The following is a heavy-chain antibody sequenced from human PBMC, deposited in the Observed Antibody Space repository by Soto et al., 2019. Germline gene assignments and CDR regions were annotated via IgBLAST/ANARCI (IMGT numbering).Heavy chain of an antibody. CDR3: ARGRLPYYYYYGMDV. J-gene: IGHJ6*02. CDR2: INHSGNT. CDR1: GWSFSGYF. D-gene: IGHD2-21*02. V-gene: IGHV4-34*01. Sequence: SETLSLTCAVYGWSFSGYFWSWIRQSPGKGLEWIGQINHSGNTNYHPALKSRVTISVDTSKNQFSLKLTSVTAAGTAMYYCARGRLPYYYYYGMDVWGQGTTVTVS.